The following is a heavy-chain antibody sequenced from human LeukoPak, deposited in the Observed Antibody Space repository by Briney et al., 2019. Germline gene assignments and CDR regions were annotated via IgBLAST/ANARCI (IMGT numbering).Heavy chain of an antibody. V-gene: IGHV3-64*01. Sequence: GGSLRLSCGASGFTFSRYAMHWVRQAPGKGLEYVSAISSNGGSTYYANSVKGRFTISRDNSKNTLYLQMGSLRAEDMAVYYCAKISREMVVTAIPGFDFDYWGQGTLVTVSS. CDR2: ISSNGGST. J-gene: IGHJ4*02. CDR3: AKISREMVVTAIPGFDFDY. D-gene: IGHD2-21*02. CDR1: GFTFSRYA.